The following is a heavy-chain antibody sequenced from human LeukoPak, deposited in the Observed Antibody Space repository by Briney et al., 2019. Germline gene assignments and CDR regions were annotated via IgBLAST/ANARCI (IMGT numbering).Heavy chain of an antibody. CDR3: ARDRSVGTTTGWFDP. Sequence: GGSMRLSCAASGFTVSSNYMNWVRQAPGKGLEWVSVIYSGGSTYYADSVKGRFTISRDNSKNTVFLQMNSLRGEDTAVYYCARDRSVGTTTGWFDPWGQGTLVTVSS. V-gene: IGHV3-53*01. J-gene: IGHJ5*02. D-gene: IGHD1-26*01. CDR2: IYSGGST. CDR1: GFTVSSNY.